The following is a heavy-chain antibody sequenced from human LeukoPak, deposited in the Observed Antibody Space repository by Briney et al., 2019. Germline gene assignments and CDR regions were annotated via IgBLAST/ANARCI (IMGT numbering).Heavy chain of an antibody. J-gene: IGHJ4*02. D-gene: IGHD2-2*01. V-gene: IGHV3-30*02. CDR3: AKSGLGYCSSTSCYLLGY. CDR2: IRYDGSNK. CDR1: GFTFSSYA. Sequence: GGSLRLSCAASGFTFSSYAMSWVRQAPGKGLEWVAFIRYDGSNKYYADSVKGRFTISRDNSKNTLYLQMNSLRAEDTAVYYCAKSGLGYCSSTSCYLLGYWGQGTLVTVSS.